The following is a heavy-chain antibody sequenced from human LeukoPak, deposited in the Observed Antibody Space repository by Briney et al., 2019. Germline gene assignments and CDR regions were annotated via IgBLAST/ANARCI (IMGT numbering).Heavy chain of an antibody. CDR1: GYTFTGYY. CDR3: PSGLQCSSTSCYTYGY. J-gene: IGHJ4*02. Sequence: ASVKVSCKASGYTFTGYYMHWVRQAPGQGLEWMGWINPNSGSTNYAQKLQGRVTMTSDTSISTAYMELSRLRSDDTAVYYCPSGLQCSSTSCYTYGYWGQGTLVTVSS. V-gene: IGHV1-2*02. CDR2: INPNSGST. D-gene: IGHD2-2*02.